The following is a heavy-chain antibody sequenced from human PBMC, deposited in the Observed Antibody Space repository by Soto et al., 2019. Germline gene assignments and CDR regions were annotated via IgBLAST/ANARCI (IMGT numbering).Heavy chain of an antibody. Sequence: QVQLVESGGGVVQPGRSLRLSCAASGFTFSSYGMHWVRQAPGKGLEWVAVISYDGSSKYYADSVKGRFTISRDNSKNTLYLQMNSLRAEDTAVYYCAKVVKPYYYYYGMDVWGQGTTVTVSS. V-gene: IGHV3-30*18. CDR3: AKVVKPYYYYYGMDV. CDR2: ISYDGSSK. J-gene: IGHJ6*02. CDR1: GFTFSSYG.